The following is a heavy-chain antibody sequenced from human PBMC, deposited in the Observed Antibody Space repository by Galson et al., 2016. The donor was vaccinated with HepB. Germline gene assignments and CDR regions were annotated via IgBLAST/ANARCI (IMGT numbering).Heavy chain of an antibody. J-gene: IGHJ6*03. CDR3: AKESPTMAYYYYMDV. CDR2: ISGSGGST. V-gene: IGHV3-23*01. Sequence: SLRLSCAASGFTFSSYAMSWVRQAPGKGLEWVSAISGSGGSTYYADSVKGRVTISRDKSKNKLDLQMNSLRAEDTAVYYCAKESPTMAYYYYMDVWGKGTTVTVSS. D-gene: IGHD5-12*01. CDR1: GFTFSSYA.